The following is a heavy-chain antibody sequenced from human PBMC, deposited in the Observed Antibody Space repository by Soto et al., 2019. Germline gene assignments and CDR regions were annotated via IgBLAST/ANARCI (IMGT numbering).Heavy chain of an antibody. CDR3: ARGLHYDSLSLDDY. V-gene: IGHV1-69*02. J-gene: IGHJ4*02. CDR1: GGTFRSDT. D-gene: IGHD3-22*01. CDR2: IIPILGIA. Sequence: QVQLVQSGAEVKKPGSSVKVSCKASGGTFRSDTIRWVRQAPGQGLEWMGRIIPILGIAKYAQKFQGRVTITADKSTSTADMELSSLRSEDTAVYYCARGLHYDSLSLDDYWGQGTLVTVSS.